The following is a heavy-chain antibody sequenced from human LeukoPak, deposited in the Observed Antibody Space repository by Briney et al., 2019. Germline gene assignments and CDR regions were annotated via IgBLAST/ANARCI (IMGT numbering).Heavy chain of an antibody. D-gene: IGHD6-6*01. V-gene: IGHV3-11*04. CDR3: ARIGYSSSSFDY. J-gene: IGHJ4*02. CDR2: ISSSGNTI. CDR1: GFTFSDYY. Sequence: PGGSLRLSCAASGFTFSDYYMSWIRQAPGKGLEWVSYISSSGNTIYYADSVKGRFTISRDNAKNSLYLQMNSLRAEDTAIYYCARIGYSSSSFDYWGQGTLVTVSS.